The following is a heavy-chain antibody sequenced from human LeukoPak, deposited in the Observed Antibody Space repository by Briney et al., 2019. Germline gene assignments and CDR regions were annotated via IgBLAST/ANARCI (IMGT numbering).Heavy chain of an antibody. Sequence: SGGCLRLSCAASGFTFSTYWMTWVRQGPGKGLEWIAYLSSSGSAFSYADSVKGRFTIARDNAKNSVYLEMNSLRADDTAVYYCARSARLMKGVVEVTALDDWGQGTLVTVSS. D-gene: IGHD3-3*01. CDR2: LSSSGSAF. CDR3: ARSARLMKGVVEVTALDD. J-gene: IGHJ4*02. V-gene: IGHV3-48*04. CDR1: GFTFSTYW.